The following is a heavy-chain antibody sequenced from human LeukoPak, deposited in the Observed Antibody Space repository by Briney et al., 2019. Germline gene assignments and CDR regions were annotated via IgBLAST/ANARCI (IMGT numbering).Heavy chain of an antibody. J-gene: IGHJ4*02. V-gene: IGHV3-23*01. D-gene: IGHD6-19*01. CDR3: ARHYSSGWSKGYSFDS. Sequence: GGSLRLSCEASGFSFSSFSMSWVRQAPGKGLEWVSDISGSGANTHYADSVKGRFTISRDNFKNTLYVQMNSLRAEDTAVYYCARHYSSGWSKGYSFDSWGQGTLVTVSS. CDR2: ISGSGANT. CDR1: GFSFSSFS.